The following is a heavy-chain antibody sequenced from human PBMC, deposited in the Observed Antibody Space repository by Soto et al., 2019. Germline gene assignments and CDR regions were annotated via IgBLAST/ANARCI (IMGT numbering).Heavy chain of an antibody. J-gene: IGHJ5*02. CDR2: ISSSSSTI. CDR3: AREEYCSGGSCYSPGILSWFDP. D-gene: IGHD2-15*01. CDR1: GFTFSSYS. V-gene: IGHV3-48*02. Sequence: GGSLRLSCAASGFTFSSYSMNWVRQAPGKGLEWVSYISSSSSTIYYADSVKGRFTISRDNAKNSLYLQMNSLRDEDTAVYYRAREEYCSGGSCYSPGILSWFDPWGQGTLVTVSS.